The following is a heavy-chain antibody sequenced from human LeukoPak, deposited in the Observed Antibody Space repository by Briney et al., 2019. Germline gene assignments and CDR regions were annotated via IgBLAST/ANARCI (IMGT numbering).Heavy chain of an antibody. Sequence: SETLSLTCTVSGGSISSYYWSWIRQPPGKGLEWIGYIDYIGSTNYNPSLKSRVTISVDTAKNQFSLKLSSVTAADTAVYYCARRAIAARPAYNWFDPWGQGTLVTVSS. CDR2: IDYIGST. D-gene: IGHD6-6*01. V-gene: IGHV4-59*08. J-gene: IGHJ5*02. CDR1: GGSISSYY. CDR3: ARRAIAARPAYNWFDP.